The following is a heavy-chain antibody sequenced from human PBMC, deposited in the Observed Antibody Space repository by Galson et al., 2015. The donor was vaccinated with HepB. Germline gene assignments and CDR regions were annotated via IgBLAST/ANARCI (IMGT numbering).Heavy chain of an antibody. D-gene: IGHD2-15*01. Sequence: SLRLSCAASTFTISGHYMDWVRQAPGKGLEWVGRIGNKGDNYITEYATSVEGRFTISRDDSQNSLYLQMNSLKSEDTAIYYCTRGYSGVSIYAFDLWDQGTMVTVSS. CDR2: IGNKGDNYIT. J-gene: IGHJ3*01. V-gene: IGHV3-72*01. CDR1: TFTISGHY. CDR3: TRGYSGVSIYAFDL.